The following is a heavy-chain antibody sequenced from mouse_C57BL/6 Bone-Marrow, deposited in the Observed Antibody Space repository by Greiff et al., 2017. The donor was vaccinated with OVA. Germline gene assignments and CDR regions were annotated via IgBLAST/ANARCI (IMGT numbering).Heavy chain of an antibody. CDR2: IWSDGST. V-gene: IGHV2-6*03. J-gene: IGHJ4*01. CDR3: ARDSLDGYYVYYYAMDY. Sequence: QVQLKQSGPGLVAPSQSLSITCTVSGFSLTSYGVHWVRQPPGKGLEWLVVIWSDGSTTYNSALQSRLSISKDNSKSQVFLKMNSLQTDDTAMYYCARDSLDGYYVYYYAMDYWGQGTSVTVSS. D-gene: IGHD2-3*01. CDR1: GFSLTSYG.